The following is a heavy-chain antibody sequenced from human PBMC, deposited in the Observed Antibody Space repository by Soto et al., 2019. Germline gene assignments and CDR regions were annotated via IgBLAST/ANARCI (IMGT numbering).Heavy chain of an antibody. Sequence: GSGYSFATYWIGWVRQMPGRGLEWMGIIYPGDSDTTYSPSFQGQVTISADKSISTAYLQWSSLKASDTAMYYCARSSGDPGYFDYWGQGTLVTVS. CDR2: IYPGDSDT. J-gene: IGHJ4*02. CDR3: ARSSGDPGYFDY. D-gene: IGHD4-17*01. CDR1: GYSFATYW. V-gene: IGHV5-51*01.